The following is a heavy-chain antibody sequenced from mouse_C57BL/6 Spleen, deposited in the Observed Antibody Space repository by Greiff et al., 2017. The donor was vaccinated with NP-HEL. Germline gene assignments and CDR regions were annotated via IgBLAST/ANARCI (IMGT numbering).Heavy chain of an antibody. J-gene: IGHJ3*01. CDR3: TRSYYSKGFAY. Sequence: VQLQESGAELVRPGASVTLSCKASGYTFTDYEMHWVKQTPVHGLEWIGAIDPETGGTAYNQKFKGKAILTADKSSSTAYMELRSLTSEDSAVYYCTRSYYSKGFAYWGQGTLVTVSA. CDR1: GYTFTDYE. D-gene: IGHD2-5*01. CDR2: IDPETGGT. V-gene: IGHV1-15*01.